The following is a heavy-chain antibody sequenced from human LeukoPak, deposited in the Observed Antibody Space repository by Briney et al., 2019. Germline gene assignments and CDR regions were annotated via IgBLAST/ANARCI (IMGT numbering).Heavy chain of an antibody. D-gene: IGHD6-13*01. CDR2: IWYDGSNK. Sequence: GGSLRLSCAASGFTFSNYGMHWVRQAPGKGLEWVALIWYDGSNKYYADSVKGRFTISRDNSKNTLYLQMNSLRAEDTAVYYCARVRRIAAVFDAFDIWGQGTMVTVSS. J-gene: IGHJ3*02. CDR3: ARVRRIAAVFDAFDI. V-gene: IGHV3-33*01. CDR1: GFTFSNYG.